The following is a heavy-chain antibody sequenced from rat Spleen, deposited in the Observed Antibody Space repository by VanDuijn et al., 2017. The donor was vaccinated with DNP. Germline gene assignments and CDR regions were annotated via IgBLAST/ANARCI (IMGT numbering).Heavy chain of an antibody. V-gene: IGHV3-1*01. CDR2: ISYSGST. CDR1: GYFITNNY. D-gene: IGHD1-12*02. Sequence: DVQLQESGPGLVKPSQSLSLTCSVTGYFITNNYWAWIRKFPGNKMEWMGYISYSGSTGYNPSLKSRISITRDTSKNQFFLQLNSVITEDTATYYCARFGSYYYVMDAWGQGASVTVSS. J-gene: IGHJ4*01. CDR3: ARFGSYYYVMDA.